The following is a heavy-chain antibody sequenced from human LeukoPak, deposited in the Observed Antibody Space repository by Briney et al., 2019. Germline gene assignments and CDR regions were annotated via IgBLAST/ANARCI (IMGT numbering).Heavy chain of an antibody. Sequence: QTLSLTCAICGHSLSSNSAAWNWIRQSPSRGLEWLGRTYYRSKWHNDYAVSVKSRVTINPDTSKNQFSLQLNSMTPEDTAVYYWASDGGYCYVEYDFDYWGQGTPVTVSS. CDR3: ASDGGYCYVEYDFDY. CDR2: TYYRSKWHN. CDR1: GHSLSSNSAA. D-gene: IGHD5-18*01. V-gene: IGHV6-1*01. J-gene: IGHJ4*02.